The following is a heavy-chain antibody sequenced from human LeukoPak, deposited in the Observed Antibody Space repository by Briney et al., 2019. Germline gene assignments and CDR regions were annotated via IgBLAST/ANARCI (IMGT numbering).Heavy chain of an antibody. V-gene: IGHV4-34*01. J-gene: IGHJ6*04. CDR3: ARGYCSGGSCGSTYYYYGMDV. CDR2: INHSGST. D-gene: IGHD2-15*01. Sequence: SETLSVTCAVYGGSFSGYYCSWIRQPPGKGLEWIGEINHSGSTNYNPSLKSRVTISVDTSKNQFSLKLSSVTAADTAVYYCARGYCSGGSCGSTYYYYGMDVWGKGTTVTVSS. CDR1: GGSFSGYY.